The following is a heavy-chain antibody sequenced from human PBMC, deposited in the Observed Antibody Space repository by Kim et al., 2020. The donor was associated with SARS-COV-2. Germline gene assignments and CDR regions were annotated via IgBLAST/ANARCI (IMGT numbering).Heavy chain of an antibody. CDR1: GGSISSYY. CDR2: IYTSGST. J-gene: IGHJ3*02. D-gene: IGHD6-19*01. CDR3: AREKEVGWQWLGDAFDI. Sequence: SETLSLTCTVSGGSISSYYWSWIRQPAGKGLEWIGRIYTSGSTNYNPSLKCRVTMSVDTSKNQFSLKLSSVTAADTAVYYCAREKEVGWQWLGDAFDIWGQGTMVTVSS. V-gene: IGHV4-4*07.